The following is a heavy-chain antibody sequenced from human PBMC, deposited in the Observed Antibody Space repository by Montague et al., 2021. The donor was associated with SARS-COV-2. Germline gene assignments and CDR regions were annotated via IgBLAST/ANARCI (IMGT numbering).Heavy chain of an antibody. Sequence: SETLSLTCTVSGGSISAYYWGWIRQPPGKGLEWIAYMYNSRSSNYNPSLKSRVSISVDTSKSQFSLKLTSVTAADTAGYYCAREGIPTPGAEWKILHYHGMDVWGQGATVTVSS. CDR3: AREGIPTPGAEWKILHYHGMDV. J-gene: IGHJ6*02. V-gene: IGHV4-59*13. CDR1: GGSISAYY. D-gene: IGHD1-14*01. CDR2: MYNSRSS.